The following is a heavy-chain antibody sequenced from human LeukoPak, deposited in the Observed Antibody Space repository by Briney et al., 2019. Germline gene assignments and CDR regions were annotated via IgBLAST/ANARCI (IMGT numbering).Heavy chain of an antibody. V-gene: IGHV1-46*01. CDR1: GYTFTSYY. J-gene: IGHJ4*02. CDR2: INPSGGST. D-gene: IGHD6-19*01. CDR3: ARGGVIAVAGTALDY. Sequence: ASVKVSCKASGYTFTSYYMHWVRQAPGQGLEWMGIINPSGGSTSYAQKFQGRVTMTRDTSTSTVYMELSSLRSEDTAVYYCARGGVIAVAGTALDYWSQGTLVTVSS.